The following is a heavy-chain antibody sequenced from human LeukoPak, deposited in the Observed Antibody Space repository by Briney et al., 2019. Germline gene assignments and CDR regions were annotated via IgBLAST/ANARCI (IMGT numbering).Heavy chain of an antibody. V-gene: IGHV1-2*02. CDR3: ARRSTLCSGTSCYLGY. Sequence: ASVKVSCKASGYTFTGYYMHWVRQAPGQGLEWMGWINPNSGGTNSAQKFQGRVTMTRDTSTTTDYMELSSLRSEDTAVYYCARRSTLCSGTSCYLGYWGQGTLVTVSS. J-gene: IGHJ4*02. D-gene: IGHD2-2*01. CDR1: GYTFTGYY. CDR2: INPNSGGT.